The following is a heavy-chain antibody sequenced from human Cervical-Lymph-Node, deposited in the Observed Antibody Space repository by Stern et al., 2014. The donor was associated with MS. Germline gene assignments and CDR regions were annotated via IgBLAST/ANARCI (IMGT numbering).Heavy chain of an antibody. CDR1: GFAFSSYG. D-gene: IGHD6-13*01. V-gene: IGHV3-33*01. Sequence: VQLVESGGGVVQPGRSLRLSCAASGFAFSSYGMHWVRQAPGKGLEWVAVIWSDGSNKYYADSVKDRFTISRDNSKNTLYLQMNSLRAEDTAVYYCARVGSSWTFDYWGQGTLVTVSS. J-gene: IGHJ4*02. CDR2: IWSDGSNK. CDR3: ARVGSSWTFDY.